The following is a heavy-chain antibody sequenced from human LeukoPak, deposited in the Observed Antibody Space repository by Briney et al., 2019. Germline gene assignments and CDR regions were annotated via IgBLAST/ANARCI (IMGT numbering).Heavy chain of an antibody. J-gene: IGHJ3*02. CDR1: GYNFTNYW. Sequence: GESLKISCKGSGYNFTNYWIGWVRQMPGKGLEWMGIIYPGDSDTRYSPSFQGQVTISADKSISTAYLQWSSLKASDTAMYYCARCDSSGYYGHDAFDIWGQGTMVTVSS. CDR3: ARCDSSGYYGHDAFDI. CDR2: IYPGDSDT. D-gene: IGHD3-22*01. V-gene: IGHV5-51*01.